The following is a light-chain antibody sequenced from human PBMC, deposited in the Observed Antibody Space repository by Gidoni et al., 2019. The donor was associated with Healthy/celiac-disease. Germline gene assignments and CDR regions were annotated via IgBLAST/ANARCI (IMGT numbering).Light chain of an antibody. J-gene: IGKJ1*01. CDR3: QKYNSAPAT. Sequence: DIQMTQSPSSLSASVGDRVPITCRASQGISNSLAWYQQKPGKVPKLLIYAASTLQAGVPSRFSGSGSGTDFTITISSMQHEDVATYYCQKYNSAPATFGQGTKVEIK. CDR2: AAS. CDR1: QGISNS. V-gene: IGKV1-27*01.